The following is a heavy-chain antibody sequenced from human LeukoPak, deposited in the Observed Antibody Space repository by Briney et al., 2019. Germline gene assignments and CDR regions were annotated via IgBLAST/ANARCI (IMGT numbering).Heavy chain of an antibody. CDR1: GFTFSSYG. CDR2: IRYVGSNK. V-gene: IGHV3-30*02. D-gene: IGHD4-17*01. CDR3: AKDGGDYYY. J-gene: IGHJ4*02. Sequence: PGGSLRLSCAASGFTFSSYGMHWVRQAPGKGPEWVAFIRYVGSNKYYADSVKGRFTISRDNSKNTLYLQMNSLRAEDTAVYYCAKDGGDYYYWGQGTLVTVSS.